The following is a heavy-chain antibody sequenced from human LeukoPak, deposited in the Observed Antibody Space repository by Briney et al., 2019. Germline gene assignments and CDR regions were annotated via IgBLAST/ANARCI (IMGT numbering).Heavy chain of an antibody. Sequence: GRSLRLSCAASGFKFSSYAMSWVRQSPGKGLEWVSIITFSGRGTYYADSVKGRFTISRDKSKNTLFLQMNSRRAEDTAIYYCAGGDTAWYYFEYWGQGTLVTVSS. CDR2: ITFSGRGT. CDR3: AGGDTAWYYFEY. D-gene: IGHD2-21*02. V-gene: IGHV3-23*01. J-gene: IGHJ4*02. CDR1: GFKFSSYA.